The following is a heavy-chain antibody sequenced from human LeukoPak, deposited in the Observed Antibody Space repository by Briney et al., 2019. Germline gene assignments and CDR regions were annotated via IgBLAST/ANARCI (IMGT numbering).Heavy chain of an antibody. D-gene: IGHD6-13*01. Sequence: GGSLRLSCAASGFTFSSYSMNWVRQAPGKGLEWVSSISSSRNYIYYADSVKGRFTISRDNAKNSLYLQMNSLRAEDTAMYYCARDNLAAAGDDNFDFWGQGTMVTVSS. V-gene: IGHV3-21*01. CDR1: GFTFSSYS. CDR2: ISSSRNYI. CDR3: ARDNLAAAGDDNFDF. J-gene: IGHJ3*01.